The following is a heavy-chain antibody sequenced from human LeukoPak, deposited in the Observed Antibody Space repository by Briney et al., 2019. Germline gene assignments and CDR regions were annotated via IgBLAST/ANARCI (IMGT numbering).Heavy chain of an antibody. CDR2: INHSGST. CDR1: GGSFSGYY. V-gene: IGHV4-34*01. CDR3: ARGTIAAAGTMDY. J-gene: IGHJ4*02. D-gene: IGHD6-13*01. Sequence: SETLSLTCAVYGGSFSGYYWSWIRQPPGKGLEWIGEINHSGSTNYNPSLKSRVTISVGTSKNQFSLKLSSVTAADTAVYYCARGTIAAAGTMDYWGQGTLVTVSS.